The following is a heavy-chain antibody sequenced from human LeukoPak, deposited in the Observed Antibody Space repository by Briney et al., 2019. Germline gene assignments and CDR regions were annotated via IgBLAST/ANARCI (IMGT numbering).Heavy chain of an antibody. CDR3: AKEFCNGGSCNLDY. Sequence: PGGSLRLSCAASGFTFSDYYVSWVRQAPGKGLEWVSYISSTSTYTNYADSVKGRFTISRDNAKNSLYLQMNSLRAEDTVVYYCAKEFCNGGSCNLDYWGQGTLVTVSS. CDR1: GFTFSDYY. J-gene: IGHJ4*02. V-gene: IGHV3-11*05. CDR2: ISSTSTYT. D-gene: IGHD2-15*01.